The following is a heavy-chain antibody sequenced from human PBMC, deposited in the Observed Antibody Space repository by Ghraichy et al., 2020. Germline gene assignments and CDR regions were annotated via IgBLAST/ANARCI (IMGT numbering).Heavy chain of an antibody. D-gene: IGHD6-19*01. V-gene: IGHV3-30*03. CDR1: GFTFSSYG. CDR3: ARGGQWLVRTYTKFDY. Sequence: GGSLRLSCAASGFTFSSYGMHWVRQAPGKGLEWVAVISYDGSNKYYADSVKGRFTISRDNSKNTLYLQMNSLRAEDTAVYYCARGGQWLVRTYTKFDYWGQGTLVTVSS. J-gene: IGHJ4*02. CDR2: ISYDGSNK.